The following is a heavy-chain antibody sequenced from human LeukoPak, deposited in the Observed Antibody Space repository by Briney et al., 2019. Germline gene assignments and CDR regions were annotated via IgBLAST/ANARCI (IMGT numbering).Heavy chain of an antibody. CDR1: GFTFSNYW. V-gene: IGHV3-74*01. J-gene: IGHJ2*01. CDR3: ARGRGWYFDL. Sequence: GGSLRLSCAASGFTFSNYWMHWVRQVPGKGLVWVSHINSDGRIINYADSVKGRFTISRDNAKNTLYLQMKSLRVEDTAVYYCARGRGWYFDLWGRGTLVTVSS. CDR2: INSDGRII. D-gene: IGHD3-10*01.